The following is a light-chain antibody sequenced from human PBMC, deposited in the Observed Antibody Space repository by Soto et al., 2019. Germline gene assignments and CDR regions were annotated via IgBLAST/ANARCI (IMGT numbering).Light chain of an antibody. J-gene: IGKJ2*02. CDR1: QGISTY. CDR3: QKYNSAPRT. Sequence: DIQMTQSPSSLSASVGDRVTITCRASQGISTYLAWYQQKPGKVPKLLIYAASTLQSGVPTRFSGSGAGTDCTRTISSRQPEDVATYYCQKYNSAPRTGGQGTKLEIK. CDR2: AAS. V-gene: IGKV1-27*01.